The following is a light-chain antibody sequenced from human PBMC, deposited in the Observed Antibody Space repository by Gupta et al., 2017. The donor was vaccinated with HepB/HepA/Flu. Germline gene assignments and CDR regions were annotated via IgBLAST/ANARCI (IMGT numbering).Light chain of an antibody. CDR1: SGRISINC. Sequence: FMYILPHPPSESLGQRETITSTRSSGRISINCVQWYQQRPGPAPTPVIYEDKQRPSGFPDPFSGSIDNSADTASLTVTRLKAEDEADYYCQSCDINSLLIFGGGTKLTVL. V-gene: IGLV6-57*03. J-gene: IGLJ2*01. CDR2: EDK. CDR3: QSCDINSLLI.